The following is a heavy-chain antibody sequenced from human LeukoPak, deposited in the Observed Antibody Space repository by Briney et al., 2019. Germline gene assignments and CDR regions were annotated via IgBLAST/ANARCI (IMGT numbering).Heavy chain of an antibody. V-gene: IGHV1-18*01. CDR2: ISAYNGNT. Sequence: ASVKVSCKDSGYTFTSYGISWVRQAPGQGLERMGWISAYNGNTNDAQKLQGRVTMTTDTSTSTAYMELRSLRSDDTAVYYCAKLVTIFGVVTDYYFDYWGQGTLVTVSS. CDR3: AKLVTIFGVVTDYYFDY. J-gene: IGHJ4*02. CDR1: GYTFTSYG. D-gene: IGHD3-3*01.